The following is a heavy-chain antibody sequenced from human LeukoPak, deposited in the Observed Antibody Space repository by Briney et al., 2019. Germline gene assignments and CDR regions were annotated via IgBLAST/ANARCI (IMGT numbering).Heavy chain of an antibody. D-gene: IGHD3-10*01. CDR2: INPNSGGT. Sequence: AASVKVSCKASGYTFTGYYMHWVRQSPGQGLEWMGWINPNSGGTNYAQKFQGWVTMTRDTSISTAYMELSRLRSDDTAVYYCARGSGASGIYGMDVWGQGTTVTVSS. V-gene: IGHV1-2*04. CDR3: ARGSGASGIYGMDV. J-gene: IGHJ6*02. CDR1: GYTFTGYY.